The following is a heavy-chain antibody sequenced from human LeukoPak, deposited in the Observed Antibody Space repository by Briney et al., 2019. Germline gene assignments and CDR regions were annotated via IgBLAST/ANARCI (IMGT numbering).Heavy chain of an antibody. CDR1: GFTFSSYS. D-gene: IGHD3-10*01. Sequence: PGGSLRLSCAASGFTFSSYSMNWVRQAPGKGLVWTSRISSDGSTTSYADSVKGRFTISRDNAKNTLYLQMNSLRAEDTAVYYCARGNYYGQDYWGQGTLVTVSS. V-gene: IGHV3-74*01. J-gene: IGHJ4*02. CDR2: ISSDGSTT. CDR3: ARGNYYGQDY.